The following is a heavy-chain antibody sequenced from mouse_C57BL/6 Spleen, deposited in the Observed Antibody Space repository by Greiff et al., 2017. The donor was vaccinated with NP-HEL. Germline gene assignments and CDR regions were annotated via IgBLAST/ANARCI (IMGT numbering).Heavy chain of an antibody. CDR3: TRDHDYSFAY. J-gene: IGHJ3*01. CDR2: ISSGGDYI. Sequence: EVKLMESGEGLVKPGGSLKLSCAASGFTFSSYAMSWVRQTPEKRLEWVAYISSGGDYIYYADTVTGRFTISRDNARNTLYLQMVSLKSEVTAMLCCTRDHDYSFAYWGQGTLVTVSA. D-gene: IGHD2-4*01. V-gene: IGHV5-9-1*02. CDR1: GFTFSSYA.